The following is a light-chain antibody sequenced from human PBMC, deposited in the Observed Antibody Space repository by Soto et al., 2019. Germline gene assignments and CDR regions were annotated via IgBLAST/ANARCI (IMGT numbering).Light chain of an antibody. V-gene: IGLV2-23*01. J-gene: IGLJ1*01. Sequence: QSVLTQPASVSGSPGQSLTISCTGTSSDVGSYNLVSWYQQHPGKAPKTMIYEGSKRPSGVSNRFSGSKSGNTASLTLSGLQAEDEADYYCCSYAGSSTYDFGTGTKVTVL. CDR3: CSYAGSSTYD. CDR2: EGS. CDR1: SSDVGSYNL.